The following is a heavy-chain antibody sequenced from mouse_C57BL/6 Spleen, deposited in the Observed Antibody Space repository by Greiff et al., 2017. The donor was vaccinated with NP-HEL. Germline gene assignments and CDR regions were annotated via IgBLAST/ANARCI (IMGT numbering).Heavy chain of an antibody. J-gene: IGHJ1*03. Sequence: QVQLQQPGAELVKPGASVKLSCKASGYTFTSYWMHWVKQRPGQGLEWIGMIHPNSGSTNYNEKFKSKATLTVDKSSSTAYMQISSLTSEDSAVYYCARSYGYFDVWGTGTTVTVSS. V-gene: IGHV1-64*01. CDR1: GYTFTSYW. CDR3: ARSYGYFDV. CDR2: IHPNSGST.